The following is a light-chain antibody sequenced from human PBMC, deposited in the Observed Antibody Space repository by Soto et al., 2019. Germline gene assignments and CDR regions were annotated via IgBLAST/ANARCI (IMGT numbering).Light chain of an antibody. CDR2: AAS. J-gene: IGKJ1*01. V-gene: IGKV1-8*01. Sequence: PSSLSACTGDIVTITCLASQGISSYLAWYQQKPGKAPKLLIYAASTLQSGVPSRFSGSGSGTDFTLTISCLQSEDFATYYCQQYYSYPPTFGQGTKVDIK. CDR1: QGISSY. CDR3: QQYYSYPPT.